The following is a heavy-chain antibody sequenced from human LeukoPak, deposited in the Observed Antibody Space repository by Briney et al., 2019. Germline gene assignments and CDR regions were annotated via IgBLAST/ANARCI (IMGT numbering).Heavy chain of an antibody. D-gene: IGHD5-12*01. J-gene: IGHJ4*02. V-gene: IGHV3-7*01. Sequence: GGSLRLSCAASGFTFRSYWMSWVRQAPGKGLEWVANINQGGSVQYYMDFVKGRFTISRDDAKNSLYVQMNSLRDEDTAVYCARVEYSGWNLEYWGQGTLVTVSS. CDR1: GFTFRSYW. CDR2: INQGGSVQ. CDR3: ARVEYSGWNLEY.